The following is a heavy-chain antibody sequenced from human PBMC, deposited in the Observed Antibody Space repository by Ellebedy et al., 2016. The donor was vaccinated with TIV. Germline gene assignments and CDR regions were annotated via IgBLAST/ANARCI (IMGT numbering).Heavy chain of an antibody. Sequence: SETLSLTXSVSGGSITTYYWSWVRQPPGKGLEWIGYLHHSGSPNYNPSLKSRVTISGDTSKNQFSLKLTSVTAADTAMYYCARASLIVIQPAAIEGNLNWFDPWGQGTLVTVSS. J-gene: IGHJ5*02. D-gene: IGHD2-2*01. CDR2: LHHSGSP. V-gene: IGHV4-59*01. CDR1: GGSITTYY. CDR3: ARASLIVIQPAAIEGNLNWFDP.